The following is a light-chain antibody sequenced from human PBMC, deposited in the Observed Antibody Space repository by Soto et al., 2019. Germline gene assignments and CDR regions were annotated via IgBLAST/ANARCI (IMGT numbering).Light chain of an antibody. CDR2: KAS. CDR1: QVISSL. Sequence: DIQIPQFPSTLSASVGDRVTITCLASQVISSLLAWYQQKPAKEPKLLLYKASSFDSGVAPTISGSGSGTEFTPTISSLQPPDFAPYYCQQYNSYSPYTFGQGTKVDIK. V-gene: IGKV1-5*03. CDR3: QQYNSYSPYT. J-gene: IGKJ2*01.